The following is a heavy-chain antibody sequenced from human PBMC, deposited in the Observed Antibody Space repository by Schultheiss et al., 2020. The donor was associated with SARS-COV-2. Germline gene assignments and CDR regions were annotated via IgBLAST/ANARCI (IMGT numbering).Heavy chain of an antibody. D-gene: IGHD5-12*01. J-gene: IGHJ4*02. CDR2: ISSSSSYI. Sequence: GESLKISCAASGFTFSSYGMHWVRQAPGKGLEWVSSISSSSSYIYYADSVKGRFTISRDNAKNSLYLQMNSLRAEDTAVYYCASALVATTMVFDYWGQGTLVTVSS. V-gene: IGHV3-21*01. CDR1: GFTFSSYG. CDR3: ASALVATTMVFDY.